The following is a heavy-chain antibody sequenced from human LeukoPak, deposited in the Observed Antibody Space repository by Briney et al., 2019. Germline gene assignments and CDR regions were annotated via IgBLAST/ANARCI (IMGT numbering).Heavy chain of an antibody. CDR2: ISSSSSYI. J-gene: IGHJ4*02. CDR1: GFTFSSYS. CDR3: AGSYYDILTGYYRPGLFDY. V-gene: IGHV3-21*01. D-gene: IGHD3-9*01. Sequence: SGGSLRLSCAASGFTFSSYSMNWVRQAPGKGLEWVSSISSSSSYIYYADSVKGRFTISRDNAKNSLYLQMNSLRAEDTAVYYCAGSYYDILTGYYRPGLFDYWGQGTLVTVSS.